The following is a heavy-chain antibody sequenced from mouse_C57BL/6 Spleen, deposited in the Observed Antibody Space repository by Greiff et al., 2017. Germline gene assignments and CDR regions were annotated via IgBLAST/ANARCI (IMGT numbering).Heavy chain of an antibody. CDR3: ARFYGSSYGYFDV. CDR2: IYPRDGST. Sequence: VQLQESDAELVKPGASVKISCKVSGYTFTDHTIHWMKQRPEHGLEWIGYIYPRDGSTEYNEKFKGKATLTADKSSSTAYMQLNSLTSEDSAVYFCARFYGSSYGYFDVWGTGTTVTVSS. CDR1: GYTFTDHT. D-gene: IGHD1-1*01. V-gene: IGHV1-78*01. J-gene: IGHJ1*03.